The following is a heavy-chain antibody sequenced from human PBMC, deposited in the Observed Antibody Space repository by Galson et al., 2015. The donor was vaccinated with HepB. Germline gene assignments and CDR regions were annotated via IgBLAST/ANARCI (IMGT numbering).Heavy chain of an antibody. D-gene: IGHD4-17*01. CDR3: ASDYGDYVAYFDY. Sequence: SLRLSCAASGFTFSSSWMSWVRQAPGKGLEWVANIKQDGSEKYYVDSVKGRFTISRDNANNSLYLKMNSLRAEDTAEYYCASDYGDYVAYFDYRGQGTLVTVTS. J-gene: IGHJ4*02. CDR2: IKQDGSEK. V-gene: IGHV3-7*01. CDR1: GFTFSSSW.